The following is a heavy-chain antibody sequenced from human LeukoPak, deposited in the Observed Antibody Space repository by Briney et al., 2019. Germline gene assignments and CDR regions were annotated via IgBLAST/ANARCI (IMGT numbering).Heavy chain of an antibody. CDR1: GFTFSPYA. V-gene: IGHV3-23*01. D-gene: IGHD2-8*01. CDR2: ISASGGET. Sequence: GGSLRLSCAASGFTFSPYAMSWVRQAPGKGLEWVSFISASGGETYYADSVRGRFTISRDNSKNTLFLQMNSLRAEDTAVYYCANDNVSWGQGTLVTVSS. CDR3: ANDNVS. J-gene: IGHJ5*02.